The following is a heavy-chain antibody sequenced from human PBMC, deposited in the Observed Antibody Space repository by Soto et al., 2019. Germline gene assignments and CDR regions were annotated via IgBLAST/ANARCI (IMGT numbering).Heavy chain of an antibody. V-gene: IGHV4-31*03. CDR2: IYYSGNT. Sequence: QVQLQESGPGLVKPSQTLSLTCTVSGGSISSGAYYWSWIRQHPGQGLEWIGYIYYSGNTYYNPSLKSRVTRSVDTSKNQFSLKMSSVTAADTAVYYWARGGLRLGDYFDYWGQGTLVSVSS. D-gene: IGHD3-16*01. J-gene: IGHJ4*02. CDR3: ARGGLRLGDYFDY. CDR1: GGSISSGAYY.